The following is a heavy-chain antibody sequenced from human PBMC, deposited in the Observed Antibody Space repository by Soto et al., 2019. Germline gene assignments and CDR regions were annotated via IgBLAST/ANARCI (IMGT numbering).Heavy chain of an antibody. D-gene: IGHD2-21*02. Sequence: SETLSLTCDVYGGSIDNSHSFWGWVRQRPGRGLEFLGSVYYSGRPHSIPRLKSRLTVSVDTSKNHPSLRVRSVTVPDTVLYYCVRVVEAAIPHPDFDSWGQGIVVTVSS. CDR2: VYYSGRP. J-gene: IGHJ4*02. V-gene: IGHV4-39*02. CDR1: GGSIDNSHSF. CDR3: VRVVEAAIPHPDFDS.